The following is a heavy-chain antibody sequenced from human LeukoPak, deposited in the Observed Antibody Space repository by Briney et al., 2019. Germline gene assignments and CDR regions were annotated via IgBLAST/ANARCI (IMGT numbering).Heavy chain of an antibody. D-gene: IGHD2-2*02. CDR2: INTXTGNP. CDR3: ARGYCSSTSCYIDDYYYYGMDV. Sequence: QAXGQGLEWXGXINTXTGNPTYAQGFTGRFVFSLDTSVSTAYLQISSLKAEDTAVYYCARGYCSSTSCYIDDYYYYGMDVWGQGTTVTVSS. J-gene: IGHJ6*02. V-gene: IGHV7-4-1*02.